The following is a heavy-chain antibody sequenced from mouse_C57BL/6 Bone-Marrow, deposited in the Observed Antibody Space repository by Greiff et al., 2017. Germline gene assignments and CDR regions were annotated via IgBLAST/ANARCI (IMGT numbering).Heavy chain of an antibody. J-gene: IGHJ2*01. V-gene: IGHV1-9*01. Sequence: VKLKQSGAELMKPGASVKLSCKATGYTFTGYWIEWVKQRPGHGLEWIGEILPGSGSTNYNEKFKGKATFTVDTSSNTAYMQLSSLTTEDSAINYDTTQIFDYWGQGTTLTVSS. CDR2: ILPGSGST. CDR3: TTQIFDY. CDR1: GYTFTGYW.